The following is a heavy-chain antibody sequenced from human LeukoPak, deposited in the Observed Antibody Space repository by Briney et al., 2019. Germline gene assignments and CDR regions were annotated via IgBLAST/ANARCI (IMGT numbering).Heavy chain of an antibody. Sequence: GGSQRLSCAASGFTFSSYSMNWVRQAPGKGLEWVSSISSSSSYIYYADSVKGRFTISRDNAKNSLYLQMNSLRAEDTAVYYCARVTTQWLVSTIDYWGQGTLVTVPS. D-gene: IGHD6-19*01. CDR3: ARVTTQWLVSTIDY. V-gene: IGHV3-21*01. CDR2: ISSSSSYI. J-gene: IGHJ4*02. CDR1: GFTFSSYS.